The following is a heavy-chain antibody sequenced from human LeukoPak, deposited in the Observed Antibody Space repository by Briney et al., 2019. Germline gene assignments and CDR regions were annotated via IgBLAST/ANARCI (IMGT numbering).Heavy chain of an antibody. Sequence: ASVKVSCKASGYTFTSYYMHWVRHAPGQGLEWMGIINPSGGSTGYAQKFQGRVTMTRDTSTSTVYMELSSLRSEDTAVYYCARDQKGTAAATYYYYGMDDWGQGTTVTVSS. CDR1: GYTFTSYY. J-gene: IGHJ6*02. V-gene: IGHV1-46*01. CDR3: ARDQKGTAAATYYYYGMDD. D-gene: IGHD6-13*01. CDR2: INPSGGST.